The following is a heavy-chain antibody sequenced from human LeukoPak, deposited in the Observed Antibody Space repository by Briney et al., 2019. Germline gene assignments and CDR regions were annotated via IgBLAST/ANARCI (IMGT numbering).Heavy chain of an antibody. V-gene: IGHV3-7*01. Sequence: GGSLRLSCAASGFTFSRYWMSWVRQAPGKGLEWVANIIQDGSEKYYVDSVKGRFTISRDNAKNSLYLQMNSLRAEDTAVYYCARDVGVDYWGQGTLVTVPS. CDR2: IIQDGSEK. J-gene: IGHJ4*02. CDR3: ARDVGVDY. CDR1: GFTFSRYW. D-gene: IGHD1-26*01.